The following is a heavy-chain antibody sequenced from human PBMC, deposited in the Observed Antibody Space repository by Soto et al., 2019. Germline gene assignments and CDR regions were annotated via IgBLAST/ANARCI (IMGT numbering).Heavy chain of an antibody. J-gene: IGHJ4*02. D-gene: IGHD3-16*01. CDR1: GFTFHDYA. V-gene: IGHV3-23*01. CDR3: ARDLGLLKSLFDY. Sequence: LRLSCATSGFTFHDYAMSWVRQAPGKGLEWVSAIAFTGSATYYADSVQGRFTISRDNSKRSVFLDLNSLRVEDTAVYYCARDLGLLKSLFDYWGQGTLVTVSS. CDR2: IAFTGSAT.